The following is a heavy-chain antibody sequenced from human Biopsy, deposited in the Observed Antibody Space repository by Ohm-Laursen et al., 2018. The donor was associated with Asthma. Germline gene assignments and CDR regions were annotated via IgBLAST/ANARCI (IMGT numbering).Heavy chain of an antibody. J-gene: IGHJ3*02. D-gene: IGHD3-22*01. CDR3: ARQSGQDYGDSSGFDI. CDR1: GFVFSQCG. V-gene: IGHV3-30*03. Sequence: FLRLSCSASGFVFSQCGMHWVRQGPGKGLEWVALVSPGGHNKYYEDSVKGRFTISRDNSRNRLYLQINRLTVGDSAVYFCARQSGQDYGDSSGFDIWGQGTKVAVSS. CDR2: VSPGGHNK.